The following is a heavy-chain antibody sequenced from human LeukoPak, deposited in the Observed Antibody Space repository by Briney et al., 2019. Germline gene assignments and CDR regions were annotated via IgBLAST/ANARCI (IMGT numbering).Heavy chain of an antibody. D-gene: IGHD3-22*01. CDR3: AREGGYYYDSSGYSFDY. CDR2: IYTSGST. J-gene: IGHJ4*02. CDR1: GGSISSYY. Sequence: SETLSLTCTVSGGSISSYYWSWIRQPAGKGLEWIGRIYTSGSTNYNPSLKSRVTMSVDTSKNQFSLKLSSVTAADTAVYYCAREGGYYYDSSGYSFDYWGQGALVTVSS. V-gene: IGHV4-4*07.